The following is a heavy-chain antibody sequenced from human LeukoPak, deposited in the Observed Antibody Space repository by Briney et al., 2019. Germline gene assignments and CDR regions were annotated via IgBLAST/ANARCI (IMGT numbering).Heavy chain of an antibody. J-gene: IGHJ4*02. D-gene: IGHD1-26*01. V-gene: IGHV3-15*01. CDR3: TTVSHSGSYQYYFDY. CDR2: IKSKTDGGTT. Sequence: PGGSLRLSCAASGFTFSNAWMSWVRQAPGKGRAWVGRIKSKTDGGTTDYAAPVKGRFTISRDDSKNTMYLQMNSLKTEDTAVYYCTTVSHSGSYQYYFDYWGQGTLITVSS. CDR1: GFTFSNAW.